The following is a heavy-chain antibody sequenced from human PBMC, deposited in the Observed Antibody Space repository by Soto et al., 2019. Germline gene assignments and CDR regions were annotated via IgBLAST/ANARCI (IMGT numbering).Heavy chain of an antibody. V-gene: IGHV4-30-4*01. Sequence: HVQLQESGPGPVTPSQTLSLSCTVSGVSITSGSYYWTWVRQSPGKGLEWLGYRYYSGNTYYNPSLNGRATISVDTPNNQFSLKLTSVTAADMAVYYCARGGYDTSGQTFIGWGPDCWGQGTLVTVSS. CDR2: RYYSGNT. CDR1: GVSITSGSYY. CDR3: ARGGYDTSGQTFIGWGPDC. D-gene: IGHD3-22*01. J-gene: IGHJ4*02.